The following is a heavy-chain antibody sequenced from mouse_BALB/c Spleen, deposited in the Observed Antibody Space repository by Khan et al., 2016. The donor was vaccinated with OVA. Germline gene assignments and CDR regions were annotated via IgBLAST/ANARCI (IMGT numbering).Heavy chain of an antibody. CDR1: GYSITSDYA. J-gene: IGHJ3*01. Sequence: EVQLVESGPGLVKPSQSLSLTCTVTGYSITSDYAWNWIRQFPGNKLEWMGYIHYSGSTSYIPSLKSRISITRDTSKNPFCLHLNSLTSEDTATYDCARGRAYWGQGTLVTVSA. V-gene: IGHV3-2*02. CDR2: IHYSGST. D-gene: IGHD3-3*01. CDR3: ARGRAY.